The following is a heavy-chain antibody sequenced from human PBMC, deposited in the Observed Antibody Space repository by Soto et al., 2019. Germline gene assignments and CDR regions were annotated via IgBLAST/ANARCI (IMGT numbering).Heavy chain of an antibody. V-gene: IGHV3-48*02. D-gene: IGHD3-9*01. J-gene: IGHJ4*02. CDR1: GFTFRGYS. Sequence: GGSLIISYAAAGFTFRGYSVNGVRQGPGKGLEWISYISSGSKTIYYADSVKGRFIVYRDNAKNSQYLQMNSLRDEDTAVYYCVREDILGVRSFDYWGQGTLVTVSS. CDR3: VREDILGVRSFDY. CDR2: ISSGSKTI.